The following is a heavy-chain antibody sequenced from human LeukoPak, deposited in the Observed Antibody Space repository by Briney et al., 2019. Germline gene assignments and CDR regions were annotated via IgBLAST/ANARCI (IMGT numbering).Heavy chain of an antibody. J-gene: IGHJ4*02. D-gene: IGHD3-22*01. Sequence: PGGSLRVSFEVPGFTFLVFWGSGGPEAPGRGRGWGAKINQDGSEKYYVDSVKGRFTISRANAKNYLYLKMNSLRAEDTALYYCARCRHSYDSSGFPHYWGQGTLVTVSS. CDR3: ARCRHSYDSSGFPHY. CDR1: GFTFLVFW. CDR2: INQDGSEK. V-gene: IGHV3-7*03.